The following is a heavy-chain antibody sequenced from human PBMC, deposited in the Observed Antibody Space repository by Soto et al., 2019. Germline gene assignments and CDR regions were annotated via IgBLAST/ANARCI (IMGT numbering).Heavy chain of an antibody. D-gene: IGHD3-3*01. V-gene: IGHV3-30-3*01. CDR3: ARVGYDFWSGYQHYYYYGMDV. J-gene: IGHJ6*02. Sequence: PGGSLRLSCAASGFTFSSYWMHWFRQAPGKGLEWVAVISYDGSNKYYADSVKGRFTISRDNSKNTLYLQMNSLRAEDTAVYYCARVGYDFWSGYQHYYYYGMDVWGQGTTVTVSS. CDR2: ISYDGSNK. CDR1: GFTFSSYW.